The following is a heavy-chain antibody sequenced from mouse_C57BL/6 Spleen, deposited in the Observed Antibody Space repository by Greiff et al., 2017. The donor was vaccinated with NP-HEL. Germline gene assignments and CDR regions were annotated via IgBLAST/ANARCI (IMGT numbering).Heavy chain of an antibody. Sequence: QVQLQQSGAELAKPGASVKLSCKASGYTFTSYWIHWVKQRPGQGLEWIGYINPSSGYTKYNQKFKDKATLTADKSSSTAYMQLSSLTYEDSAVYYCARGGYSNVAWFAYWGQGTLVTVSA. CDR1: GYTFTSYW. CDR2: INPSSGYT. CDR3: ARGGYSNVAWFAY. D-gene: IGHD2-5*01. J-gene: IGHJ3*01. V-gene: IGHV1-7*01.